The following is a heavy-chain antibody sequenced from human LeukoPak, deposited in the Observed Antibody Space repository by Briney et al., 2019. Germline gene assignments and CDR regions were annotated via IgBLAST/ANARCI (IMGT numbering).Heavy chain of an antibody. CDR1: GYSFASSW. J-gene: IGHJ6*03. CDR3: ARHGHCTNGVCYSNYYYHMDV. CDR2: IYPDDSDT. D-gene: IGHD2-8*01. V-gene: IGHV5-51*01. Sequence: GGSLKISCKGSGYSFASSWIGWVRQMPGKGLEWMGIIYPDDSDTRYNPSFEGQITISVDKSISTAYLQWSSLKASDTAVYYCARHGHCTNGVCYSNYYYHMDVWGKGTTVTVSS.